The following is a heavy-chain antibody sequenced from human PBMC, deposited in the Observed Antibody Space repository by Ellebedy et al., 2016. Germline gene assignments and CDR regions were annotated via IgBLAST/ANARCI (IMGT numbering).Heavy chain of an antibody. CDR2: ILSSDEK. CDR3: ARIMGDWGRYYFDH. D-gene: IGHD3-16*01. Sequence: SGPTLVKPTETLTLTCTVSEFSLSNGRMGVSWIRQTPGKALEWLAHILSSDEKSYSRSLHRRLTISKDTARSQVVLTMTSMDSVDTATYYSARIMGDWGRYYFDHWGQGALVTVSS. V-gene: IGHV2-26*01. CDR1: EFSLSNGRMG. J-gene: IGHJ4*02.